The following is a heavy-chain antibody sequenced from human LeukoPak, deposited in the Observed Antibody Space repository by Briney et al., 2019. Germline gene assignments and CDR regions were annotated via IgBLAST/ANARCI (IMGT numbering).Heavy chain of an antibody. CDR2: ISSSSYI. Sequence: GGSLRLSCAASGFTFSSYSMNWVRQAPGKGLEWVSSISSSSYIYYADSVKGRFTVSRDNSKNTLYLQMNSLRAEDTAVYYCAKRDYYDSSGYAPLFAQWGQGTLVTVSS. D-gene: IGHD3-22*01. CDR3: AKRDYYDSSGYAPLFAQ. J-gene: IGHJ4*02. V-gene: IGHV3-21*04. CDR1: GFTFSSYS.